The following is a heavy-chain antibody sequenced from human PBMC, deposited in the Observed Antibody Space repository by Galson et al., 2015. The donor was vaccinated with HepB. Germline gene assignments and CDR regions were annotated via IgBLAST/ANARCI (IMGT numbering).Heavy chain of an antibody. CDR2: ISYDGSNK. J-gene: IGHJ1*01. Sequence: SLRLSCAASGFTFSSYGMHWVRQAPGKGLEWVAVISYDGSNKYYADSVKGRFTISRDNSKNTLYLQMNSLRAEDTAVYYCAKGMYGDYVPEYFQHWGQGTLVTVSS. D-gene: IGHD4-17*01. V-gene: IGHV3-30*18. CDR3: AKGMYGDYVPEYFQH. CDR1: GFTFSSYG.